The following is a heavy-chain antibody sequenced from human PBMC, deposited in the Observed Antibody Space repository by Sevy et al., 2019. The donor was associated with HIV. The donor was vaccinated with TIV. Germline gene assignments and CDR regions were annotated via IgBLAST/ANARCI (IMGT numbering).Heavy chain of an antibody. CDR3: ARQMVGYYDSSGYVDS. Sequence: SETLSLTCTVSGGSVSSTSYYWGWIRQPPGKGLEWIGTIYYSGSTYYNPPLKSRVTISVDTSKNQFSLKLSSVTAADTAVYHCARQMVGYYDSSGYVDSWGQGTLVTVSS. CDR1: GGSVSSTSYY. V-gene: IGHV4-39*01. J-gene: IGHJ4*02. D-gene: IGHD3-22*01. CDR2: IYYSGST.